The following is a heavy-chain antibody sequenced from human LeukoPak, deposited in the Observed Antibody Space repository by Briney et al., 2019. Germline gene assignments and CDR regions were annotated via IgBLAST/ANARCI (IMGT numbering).Heavy chain of an antibody. CDR2: IYYSGST. CDR1: GGSISSGDYY. J-gene: IGHJ4*02. Sequence: SETLSLTCTVSGGSISSGDYYWSWIRQPPGKGLEWIGYIYYSGSTYYNPSLKSRVTISVDTSKIQFSLKLTSVTPAATAVYFCARGTSLLRGGDCWGQGTLVTVSS. CDR3: ARGTSLLRGGDC. D-gene: IGHD3-10*01. V-gene: IGHV4-30-4*08.